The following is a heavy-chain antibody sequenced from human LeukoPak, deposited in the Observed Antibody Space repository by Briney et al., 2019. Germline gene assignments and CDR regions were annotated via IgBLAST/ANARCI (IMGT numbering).Heavy chain of an antibody. D-gene: IGHD3-10*01. CDR1: GNTLIELS. CDR3: ATDKMVRGFNWFDP. Sequence: GASVKVSCTVSGNTLIELSIHWVRQAPGKGLEWMGGFDPQEGETIYAQKFQGRVTMTEDTSTDTAYMELSSLRSEDTAVYYCATDKMVRGFNWFDPWGQGTLITVSS. CDR2: FDPQEGET. J-gene: IGHJ5*02. V-gene: IGHV1-24*01.